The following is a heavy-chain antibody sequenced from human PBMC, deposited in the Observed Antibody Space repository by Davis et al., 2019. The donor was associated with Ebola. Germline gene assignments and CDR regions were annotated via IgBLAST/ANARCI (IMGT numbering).Heavy chain of an antibody. V-gene: IGHV1-18*01. J-gene: IGHJ4*02. CDR3: ARAPPHSGSYYAPDY. D-gene: IGHD1-26*01. CDR1: GYTFTSYG. Sequence: ASVKVSCKASGYTFTSYGISWVRQAPGQGLEWMGWISAYNGNTNYAQILQGRVTMTTDTSTSTAYMEVRSLRSDDTAVYYCARAPPHSGSYYAPDYWGQGTLVTVSS. CDR2: ISAYNGNT.